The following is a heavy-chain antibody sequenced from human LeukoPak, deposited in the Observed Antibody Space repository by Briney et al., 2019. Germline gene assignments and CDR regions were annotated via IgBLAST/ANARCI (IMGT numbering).Heavy chain of an antibody. D-gene: IGHD2-21*02. CDR1: GFSFSSYT. J-gene: IGHJ3*02. V-gene: IGHV3-23*01. Sequence: GGSLRLSCAASGFSFSSYTMSWVRQAPGKGLEWVSAISGSGGSTYYADSVKGRFTISRDNSKNTLYLQMNSLRAEDTAVYYCAKDIVVVTSGSNAFDIWGQGTMVTVSS. CDR3: AKDIVVVTSGSNAFDI. CDR2: ISGSGGST.